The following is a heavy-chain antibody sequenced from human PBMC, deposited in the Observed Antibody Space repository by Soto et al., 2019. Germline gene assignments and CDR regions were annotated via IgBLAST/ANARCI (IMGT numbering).Heavy chain of an antibody. CDR2: INPHSGGT. V-gene: IGHV1-2*04. J-gene: IGHJ6*03. D-gene: IGHD3-10*01. Sequence: QVHLVQSGAEVKKPGASVKISCKASGYTFTGYYIHWVRQAPGQGLEWLGWINPHSGGTNYAQKFQGWVTMTRDTSISTAYMELSRLRSDDTAVYYCARDQYYLGSGSIYYMDVWGKGTTVIVSS. CDR1: GYTFTGYY. CDR3: ARDQYYLGSGSIYYMDV.